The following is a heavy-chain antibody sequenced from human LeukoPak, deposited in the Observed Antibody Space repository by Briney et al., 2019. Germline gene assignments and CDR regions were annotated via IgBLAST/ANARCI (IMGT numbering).Heavy chain of an antibody. CDR2: INHSGST. J-gene: IGHJ4*02. Sequence: SETLSLTCAVYGGSFSGYYWSWIRQPPGKGLEWIGEINHSGSTNYNPSLKSRVTISVDTSKNQFSLKLSSVTAADTAVYYCGRGPSWYGYYFDYWGQGTLVTVSS. CDR1: GGSFSGYY. D-gene: IGHD6-13*01. V-gene: IGHV4-34*01. CDR3: GRGPSWYGYYFDY.